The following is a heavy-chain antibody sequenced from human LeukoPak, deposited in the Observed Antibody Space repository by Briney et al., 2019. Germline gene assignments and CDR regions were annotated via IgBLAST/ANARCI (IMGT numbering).Heavy chain of an antibody. Sequence: SGGSLRLSCAASGFTFSSYEMNWVRQAPGKGLEWVSYISSSGSTIYYADSVKGRFTISRDNAKNSLYLQMNSLRAEDTAVYYCARLGDYGSGSYYWTFDYWGQGTLVTVSS. CDR3: ARLGDYGSGSYYWTFDY. D-gene: IGHD3-10*01. CDR2: ISSSGSTI. V-gene: IGHV3-48*03. CDR1: GFTFSSYE. J-gene: IGHJ4*02.